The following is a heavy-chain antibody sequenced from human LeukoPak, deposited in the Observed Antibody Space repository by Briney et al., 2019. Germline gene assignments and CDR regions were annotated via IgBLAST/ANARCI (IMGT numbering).Heavy chain of an antibody. Sequence: PGGSLRLSCAASGFTFSSYAMSWVRQAPGKGLEWVSAISGSGGSTYYADSVKGRFTISRDNSKNTLYLQMNSLRAEDTAVYYCAQPKKAYSSSWTKYYFDYWGQGTPVTVSS. D-gene: IGHD6-13*01. J-gene: IGHJ4*02. CDR2: ISGSGGST. CDR3: AQPKKAYSSSWTKYYFDY. V-gene: IGHV3-23*01. CDR1: GFTFSSYA.